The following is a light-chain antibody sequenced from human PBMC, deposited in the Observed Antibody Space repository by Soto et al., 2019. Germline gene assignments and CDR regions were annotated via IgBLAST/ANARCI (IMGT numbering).Light chain of an antibody. CDR1: QGIDMF. Sequence: DIQMTQSPSSLSASVGDRVTITCQASQGIDMFLNWFQQKPGKPPKVLNYGASNLQSGVPPRFSGSGSGTDFTLAISSLEPEDFAVYYCQQRNNWPFTFGQGTRLEIK. CDR3: QQRNNWPFT. J-gene: IGKJ5*01. CDR2: GAS. V-gene: IGKV1-39*01.